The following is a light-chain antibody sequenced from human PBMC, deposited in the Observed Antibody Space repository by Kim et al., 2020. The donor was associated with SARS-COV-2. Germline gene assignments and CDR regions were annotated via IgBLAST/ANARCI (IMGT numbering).Light chain of an antibody. V-gene: IGKV1-5*03. CDR3: QQYHSYPLT. CDR2: GAS. CDR1: QNSKNW. J-gene: IGKJ4*01. Sequence: DIQLTHSPSTLPASVGDRVTITCRASQNSKNWLAWYQLKPGRAPHLLIFGASTLQEGVPSRFSGSGSGTEFSLTINSLQPDDFAVYYCQQYHSYPLTFGGGTKVDIK.